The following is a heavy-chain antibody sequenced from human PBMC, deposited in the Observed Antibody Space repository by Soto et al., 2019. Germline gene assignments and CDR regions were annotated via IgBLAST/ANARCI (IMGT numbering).Heavy chain of an antibody. V-gene: IGHV3-30-3*01. Sequence: QVQLVESGGGGVQPGRSLRLYCAASGFTFSSYAVHWVRQAPGKGLEWVAVISYDGSNKCYADPVKGRCTISRDNSKNAQYLKMNSLRAEDMAVYYCARNIFRTVGFFDSWGQGTLVTVSS. CDR3: ARNIFRTVGFFDS. CDR2: ISYDGSNK. J-gene: IGHJ4*02. D-gene: IGHD1-26*01. CDR1: GFTFSSYA.